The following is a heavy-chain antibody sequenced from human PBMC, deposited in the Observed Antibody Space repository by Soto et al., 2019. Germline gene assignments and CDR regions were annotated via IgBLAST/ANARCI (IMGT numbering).Heavy chain of an antibody. CDR1: GFTFSSYS. Sequence: EVQLVESGGGLVKPGGSLRLSCAASGFTFSSYSMNWFRQATGKGLEWVSSISSSSSYIYYADSVKGRFTISRDNAKNSRYMQMNSLRAEDTAVYYCARDWGYCSGGSCYSSFDYWGQGTLVTVSS. D-gene: IGHD2-15*01. V-gene: IGHV3-21*01. CDR2: ISSSSSYI. J-gene: IGHJ4*02. CDR3: ARDWGYCSGGSCYSSFDY.